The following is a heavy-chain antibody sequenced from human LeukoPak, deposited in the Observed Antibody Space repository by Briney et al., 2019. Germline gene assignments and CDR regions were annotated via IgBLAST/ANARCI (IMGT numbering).Heavy chain of an antibody. V-gene: IGHV3-23*01. CDR3: ARGYSNYGYAFDI. CDR2: ISGSGGST. CDR1: GFTFSNYA. D-gene: IGHD4-11*01. Sequence: GGSLRLSCAASGFTFSNYAMSWVRQAPGKGLEWVSAISGSGGSTYYADSVKGRFTISRDNSKNTLYLQMNSLRAGDTAVYYCARGYSNYGYAFDIWGQGTMVTVSS. J-gene: IGHJ3*02.